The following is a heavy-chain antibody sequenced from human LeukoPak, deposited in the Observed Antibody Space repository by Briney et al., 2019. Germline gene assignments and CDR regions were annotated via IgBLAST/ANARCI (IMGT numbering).Heavy chain of an antibody. J-gene: IGHJ4*02. D-gene: IGHD3-9*01. V-gene: IGHV4-39*07. CDR3: AGYQNYDILTGYYRDY. CDR1: GGSISSSSYY. CDR2: IYYSGST. Sequence: SETLSLTCTVSGGSISSSSYYWGWIRQPPGKGLEWIGSIYYSGSTYYNPSLKSRVTISVDTSKNQFSLKLSSVTAADTAVYYCAGYQNYDILTGYYRDYWGQGTLVTVSS.